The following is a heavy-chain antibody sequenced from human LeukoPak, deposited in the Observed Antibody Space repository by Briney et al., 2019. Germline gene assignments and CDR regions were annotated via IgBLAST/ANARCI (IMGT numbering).Heavy chain of an antibody. CDR3: TTDSLITMVRGVIRTDY. D-gene: IGHD3-10*01. CDR2: IKSKTDGGTT. J-gene: IGHJ4*02. V-gene: IGHV3-15*01. Sequence: PGGSLRLSCAASGFTFSNAWMSWVRQAPGKGLDWVGRIKSKTDGGTTDYAAPVKGRFTISRDDSKNTLYLQMNSLKTEDTAVYYCTTDSLITMVRGVIRTDYWGQGTLVTVSS. CDR1: GFTFSNAW.